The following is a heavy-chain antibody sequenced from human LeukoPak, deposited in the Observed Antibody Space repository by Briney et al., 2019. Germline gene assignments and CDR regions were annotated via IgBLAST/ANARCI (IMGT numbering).Heavy chain of an antibody. CDR2: TSSSGDTI. J-gene: IGHJ4*02. D-gene: IGHD6-13*01. Sequence: AGSLSLNCSASGFTFSDYSMNWVRQAQGKGLEWVSYTSSSGDTIYYADSVKGRFTISRDNAKNALYLQMNELRAEDTAVYYCASDYSSSWYYLDYWGQGTLVTVSS. CDR3: ASDYSSSWYYLDY. V-gene: IGHV3-48*01. CDR1: GFTFSDYS.